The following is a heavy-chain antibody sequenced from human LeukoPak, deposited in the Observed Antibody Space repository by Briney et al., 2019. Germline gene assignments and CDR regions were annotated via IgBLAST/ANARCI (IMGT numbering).Heavy chain of an antibody. V-gene: IGHV3-11*04. D-gene: IGHD3-10*02. CDR3: AELGITMIGGV. Sequence: PGGSLRLSCAASGFTFSDYYMTWIRQAPGKGLEWVAYISGSGVVVYYADSVKGRFTISRDNTKNSLSLQMNSLRADDTAVYYCAELGITMIGGVWGKGTTVTISS. J-gene: IGHJ6*04. CDR1: GFTFSDYY. CDR2: ISGSGVVV.